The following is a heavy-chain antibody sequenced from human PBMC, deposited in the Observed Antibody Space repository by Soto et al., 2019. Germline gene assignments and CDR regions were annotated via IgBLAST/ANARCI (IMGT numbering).Heavy chain of an antibody. J-gene: IGHJ5*02. V-gene: IGHV4-59*01. CDR3: ARGGLAARKGRWFDP. CDR1: GDSISSYY. Sequence: SETLSLTCTVSGDSISSYYWGLIRQPPGKGLEWIGYIHYSGSTNYNPSLKSRVTISVDTPKNQLSLKVNSMTAADTAVYYCARGGLAARKGRWFDPWGQGTLVTVFS. D-gene: IGHD6-6*01. CDR2: IHYSGST.